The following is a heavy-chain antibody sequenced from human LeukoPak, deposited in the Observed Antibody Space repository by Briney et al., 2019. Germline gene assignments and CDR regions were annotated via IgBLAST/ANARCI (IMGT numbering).Heavy chain of an antibody. CDR1: GFTFSDYY. CDR2: ISSSGSTI. CDR3: ARDHKAAAGILIPGWFDP. D-gene: IGHD6-13*01. V-gene: IGHV3-11*04. J-gene: IGHJ5*02. Sequence: PGGSLRLSCAASGFTFSDYYMSWIRQAPGKGLEWVSYISSSGSTIYYADSVKGRFTISRDNAKNSLYLQMNSLRAEDTAVYYCARDHKAAAGILIPGWFDPWGQGTLVTVSS.